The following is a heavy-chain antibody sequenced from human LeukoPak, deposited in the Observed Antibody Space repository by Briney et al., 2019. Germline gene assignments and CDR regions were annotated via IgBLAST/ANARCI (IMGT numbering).Heavy chain of an antibody. J-gene: IGHJ4*02. D-gene: IGHD4-17*01. CDR3: ARGGYGAHMG. Sequence: GGSLRLSCAASRFTFSSYWMSWVRQAPGKGLEWVANIKGDGSEKYYVDSVKGRFTISRDNAKNSLYLQMNSLRAEDTAVYYCARGGYGAHMGWGQGTLVTVSS. CDR2: IKGDGSEK. V-gene: IGHV3-7*01. CDR1: RFTFSSYW.